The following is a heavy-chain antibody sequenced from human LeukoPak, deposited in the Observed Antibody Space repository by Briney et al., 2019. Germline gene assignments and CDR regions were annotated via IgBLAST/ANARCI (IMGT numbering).Heavy chain of an antibody. Sequence: GGSLRLSCAASGFTFSSYGIHWVRQAPGKGLEWVALIWYDGSNRYYADSVKGRFTISRDNSKNSLYLQMNSLRGEDTALYYCAKDKAVVAPYYFDYWGQGTLVTVSS. D-gene: IGHD2-15*01. CDR2: IWYDGSNR. V-gene: IGHV3-30*02. CDR3: AKDKAVVAPYYFDY. CDR1: GFTFSSYG. J-gene: IGHJ4*02.